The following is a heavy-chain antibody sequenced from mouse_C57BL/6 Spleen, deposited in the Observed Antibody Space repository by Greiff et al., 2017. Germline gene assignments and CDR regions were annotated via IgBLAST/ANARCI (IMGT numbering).Heavy chain of an antibody. D-gene: IGHD3-1*01. J-gene: IGHJ3*01. CDR2: IRNKANGYTT. CDR1: GFTFTDYY. Sequence: EVQLVESGGGLVQPGGSLSLSCAASGFTFTDYYMSWVRQPPGKALEWWGFIRNKANGYTTEYSASVKGRFTISRANSQSILYLQMNALRAEDSATYCCARSLGGWFAYWGQGTLVTVSA. CDR3: ARSLGGWFAY. V-gene: IGHV7-3*01.